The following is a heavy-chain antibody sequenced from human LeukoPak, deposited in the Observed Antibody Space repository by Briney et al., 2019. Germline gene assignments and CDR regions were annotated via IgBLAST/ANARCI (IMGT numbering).Heavy chain of an antibody. J-gene: IGHJ4*02. CDR1: EFTFGSHA. V-gene: IGHV3-23*01. Sequence: GGSLRLSCEASEFTFGSHAMYWVRQAPGKGLEWVAGIFGRGGSPHYADPVKGRFTISRDNSRNTVYLQINSLRAEDTAVYYCGKTTVGYSSGQKPAWPVDYWGQGTLVTVSS. CDR3: GKTTVGYSSGQKPAWPVDY. CDR2: IFGRGGSP. D-gene: IGHD5-18*01.